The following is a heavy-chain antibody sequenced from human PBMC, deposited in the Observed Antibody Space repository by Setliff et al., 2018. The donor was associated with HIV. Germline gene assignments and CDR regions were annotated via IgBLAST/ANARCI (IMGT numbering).Heavy chain of an antibody. CDR3: ARHFPSISLFFGDPGPFDR. V-gene: IGHV4-39*01. J-gene: IGHJ4*02. D-gene: IGHD3-10*01. CDR1: GGSISSSSYY. CDR2: IFNDGRT. Sequence: SETLSLTCTVSGGSISSSSYYWGRIRQPPGKGLEWIGSIFNDGRTYYNPSLKSRVTIPMDTSTNQFSLKLTSVTAADTAVYFCARHFPSISLFFGDPGPFDRWGQGALVTAPQ.